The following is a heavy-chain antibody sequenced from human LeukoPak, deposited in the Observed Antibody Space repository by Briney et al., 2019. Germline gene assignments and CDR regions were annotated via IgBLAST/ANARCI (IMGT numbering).Heavy chain of an antibody. CDR2: ISAYNGNT. D-gene: IGHD6-13*01. Sequence: ASVKVSCKASGYTFTSYGISWVRQAPGQGLEWMGWISAYNGNTNYAQKLQGRVTMTTDTSTSTAYMELRSLISDDTAVYYCARDSQPAYYYGMDVWGQGTTVTVSS. V-gene: IGHV1-18*01. CDR1: GYTFTSYG. CDR3: ARDSQPAYYYGMDV. J-gene: IGHJ6*02.